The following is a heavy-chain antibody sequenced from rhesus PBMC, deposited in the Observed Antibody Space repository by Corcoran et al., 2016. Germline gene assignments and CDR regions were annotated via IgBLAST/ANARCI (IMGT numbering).Heavy chain of an antibody. J-gene: IGHJ4*01. Sequence: QVQLQESGPGLVKPSETLSLTCAVSGSSISGAYDWTWIRQPPGKGLEWIGYVYGSRASTIYNPSLEIRVSISKDPSKNQFSLKLSSVTAADTAVYYCVRDTSWPDQIFDYWGQGVLVTVSS. CDR2: VYGSRAST. CDR3: VRDTSWPDQIFDY. V-gene: IGHV4-76*01. CDR1: GSSISGAYD. D-gene: IGHD6-13*01.